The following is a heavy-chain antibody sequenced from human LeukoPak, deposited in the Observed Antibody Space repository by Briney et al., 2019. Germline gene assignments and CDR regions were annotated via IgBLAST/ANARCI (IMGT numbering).Heavy chain of an antibody. V-gene: IGHV3-66*02. CDR3: ARGLAARPDFDY. Sequence: GGSLRLSCAASGFTVSSNYMCWVRQAPGKGLEWVSVIYSGGSTYYADSVKGRFTISRDNSKNTLYLQMNSLRAEDTAVYYCARGLAARPDFDYWGQGTLVTVSS. CDR2: IYSGGST. CDR1: GFTVSSNY. D-gene: IGHD6-6*01. J-gene: IGHJ4*02.